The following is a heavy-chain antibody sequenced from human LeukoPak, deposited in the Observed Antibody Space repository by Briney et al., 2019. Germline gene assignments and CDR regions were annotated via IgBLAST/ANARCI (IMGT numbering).Heavy chain of an antibody. V-gene: IGHV3-48*03. Sequence: PGGSLRLSCAASGFTLSSYEVNWVRQAPGKGLEWVSYISSSGSTIYYADSVKGRFTISRDNSKNTLYLHMHSLRAEDTAVYYCARGPLVPAATYFFDCWGQGALVTVSS. CDR3: ARGPLVPAATYFFDC. J-gene: IGHJ4*02. D-gene: IGHD2-2*01. CDR1: GFTLSSYE. CDR2: ISSSGSTI.